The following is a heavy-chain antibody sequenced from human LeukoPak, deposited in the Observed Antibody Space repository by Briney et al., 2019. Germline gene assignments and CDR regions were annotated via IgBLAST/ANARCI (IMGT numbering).Heavy chain of an antibody. CDR3: ARGYGGPQFDY. D-gene: IGHD4-17*01. J-gene: IGHJ4*02. V-gene: IGHV4-61*01. CDR2: IYYSGST. CDR1: GGSISSSSYY. Sequence: SSETLSLTCTVSGGSISSSSYYWSWIRQPPGKGLEWIGYIYYSGSTNYHPSLKSRVTISVDTSKNQFSLKLSSVTAADTAVYYCARGYGGPQFDYWAREPWSPSPQ.